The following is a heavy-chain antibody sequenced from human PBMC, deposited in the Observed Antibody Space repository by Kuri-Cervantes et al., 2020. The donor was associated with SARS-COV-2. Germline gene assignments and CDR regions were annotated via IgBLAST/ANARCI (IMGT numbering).Heavy chain of an antibody. V-gene: IGHV1-24*01. CDR3: ATGVPTRLFGEALKNDAFDI. CDR2: FDPEDGET. D-gene: IGHD3-10*01. CDR1: GNTLTELS. Sequence: ASVKVTCKVSGNTLTELSMHWVRQAPGKGLEWMGGFDPEDGETIYAQKFQGRVTMTEDTSTDTVHMELSSLRSEDTAVYYCATGVPTRLFGEALKNDAFDIWGQGTTVTVSS. J-gene: IGHJ3*02.